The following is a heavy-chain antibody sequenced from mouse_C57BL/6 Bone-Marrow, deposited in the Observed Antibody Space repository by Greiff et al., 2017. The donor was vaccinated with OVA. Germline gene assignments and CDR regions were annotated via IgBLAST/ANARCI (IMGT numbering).Heavy chain of an antibody. Sequence: MESCKASGYTFTSYWMHWVKQRPGRGLEWIGRIDPNSGGTKYNEKFKSKATLTVDKPSSTAYMQLSSLTSEASAVYYCARSGTRRGAWFAYWGQGTLVTVSA. D-gene: IGHD3-1*01. CDR2: IDPNSGGT. J-gene: IGHJ3*01. CDR1: GYTFTSYW. V-gene: IGHV1-72*01. CDR3: ARSGTRRGAWFAY.